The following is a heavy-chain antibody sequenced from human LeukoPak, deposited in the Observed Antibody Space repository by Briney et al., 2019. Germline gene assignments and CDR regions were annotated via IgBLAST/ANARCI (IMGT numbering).Heavy chain of an antibody. CDR2: ISGSGGST. V-gene: IGHV3-23*01. D-gene: IGHD3-3*01. CDR1: GFTFSSYA. CDR3: AKDPRVGSRVATPCY. J-gene: IGHJ4*02. Sequence: GGSLRLSCAASGFTFSSYAMSWVRQAPGKGLEWVSSISGSGGSTYYADSVKRRFIISRDNSKSTLFLQMNSLRAEDTAIYYCAKDPRVGSRVATPCYWGQGTLVTVSS.